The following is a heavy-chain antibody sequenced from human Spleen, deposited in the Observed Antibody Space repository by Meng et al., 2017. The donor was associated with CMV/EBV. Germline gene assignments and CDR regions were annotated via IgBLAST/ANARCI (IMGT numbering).Heavy chain of an antibody. J-gene: IGHJ3*02. Sequence: GESLRLSCAASGFTFSGFWMHWVRQAPGKGLVWVSRIDSEGNRPSYADSVKGRFTISRDNSKSTLYLQMNNLRAEDTAVYYCAKDGEGGAFDIWGQGTVVTVSS. V-gene: IGHV3-74*03. CDR2: IDSEGNRP. D-gene: IGHD3-10*01. CDR3: AKDGEGGAFDI. CDR1: GFTFSGFW.